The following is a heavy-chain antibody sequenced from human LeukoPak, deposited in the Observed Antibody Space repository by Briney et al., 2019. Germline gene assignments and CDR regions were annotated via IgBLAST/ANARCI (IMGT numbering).Heavy chain of an antibody. CDR3: ARHNWNDYY. Sequence: PSETLSLTCAVDGGSLSVYYWSWVRQPPGKGLEWIGEINHSGSTNYNPSLKSRVTISVDTSKNQFSLRLSSVTAADTAVYYCARHNWNDYYWGQGTLVTVSS. J-gene: IGHJ4*02. CDR1: GGSLSVYY. D-gene: IGHD1-20*01. CDR2: INHSGST. V-gene: IGHV4-34*01.